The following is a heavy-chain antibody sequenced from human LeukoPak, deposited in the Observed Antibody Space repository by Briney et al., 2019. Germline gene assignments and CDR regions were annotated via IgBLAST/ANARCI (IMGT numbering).Heavy chain of an antibody. D-gene: IGHD3-22*01. J-gene: IGHJ5*02. Sequence: VASVKVSCKASGYTFTPYGIHWVRQAPGQRPEWMGWINSGNGNTKYSQEFQGRVTITRDTSASTAYMELSSLTSEDTAVYFCAGMTYNSSPFDPWGQGTLVTVSS. CDR2: INSGNGNT. CDR3: AGMTYNSSPFDP. CDR1: GYTFTPYG. V-gene: IGHV1-3*01.